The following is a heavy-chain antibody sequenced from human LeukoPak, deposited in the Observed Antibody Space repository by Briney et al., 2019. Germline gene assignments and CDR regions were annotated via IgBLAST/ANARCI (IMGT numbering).Heavy chain of an antibody. CDR2: IYHSGST. CDR3: ARDAPDGYTPGYFDY. V-gene: IGHV4-30-2*01. CDR1: GGSISSGGYS. Sequence: SQTLSLTCAVSGGSISSGGYSWSWIRQPPGKGLEWIGYIYHSGSTYYNPSLKSRVTISVDRSKNQFSLKLSSVTAADTAVYYCARDAPDGYTPGYFDYWGQGTLVTVSS. D-gene: IGHD5-24*01. J-gene: IGHJ4*02.